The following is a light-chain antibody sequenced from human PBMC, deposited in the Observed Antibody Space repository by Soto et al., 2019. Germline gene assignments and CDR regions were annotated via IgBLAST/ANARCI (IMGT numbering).Light chain of an antibody. V-gene: IGLV2-14*01. CDR1: SSDVGAYNY. Sequence: QSALTQPASVSGSPGQSITISCTGTSSDVGAYNYVSWYQHHPGKAPKLMVYEIYNRPSGVSSRFSGSKSGNTASLTISGLQAEDEADYSCSPYTISGLFLFGTGTKVTV. CDR3: SPYTISGLFL. J-gene: IGLJ1*01. CDR2: EIY.